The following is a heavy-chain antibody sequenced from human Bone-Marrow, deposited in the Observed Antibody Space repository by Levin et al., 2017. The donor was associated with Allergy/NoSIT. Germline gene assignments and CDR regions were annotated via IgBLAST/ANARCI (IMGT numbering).Heavy chain of an antibody. V-gene: IGHV3-7*02. CDR1: GFSFSNSW. CDR3: VLGRGDY. Sequence: GESLKISCVASGFSFSNSWMSWVRQAPGKGLEWVANIKLHGSEKYYVDSVKGRFTISRDDGKNSLYLQMNSLRADDTSVYYCVLGRGDYWGQGTLVTVSS. D-gene: IGHD3-10*01. CDR2: IKLHGSEK. J-gene: IGHJ4*02.